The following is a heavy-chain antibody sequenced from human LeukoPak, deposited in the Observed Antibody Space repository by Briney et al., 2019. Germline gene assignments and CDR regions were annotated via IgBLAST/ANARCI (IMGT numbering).Heavy chain of an antibody. Sequence: GGSLRLSCAASGFTFSSYAMSWVRQAPGKGLEWVSSISGSGDNTYYADSVKGRFTISRDNAKNTLYLQMNSLRAEDTAVYYCARVLTRYYDSSGPIDAFDIWGQGTVVTVSS. J-gene: IGHJ3*02. D-gene: IGHD3-22*01. V-gene: IGHV3-23*01. CDR2: ISGSGDNT. CDR1: GFTFSSYA. CDR3: ARVLTRYYDSSGPIDAFDI.